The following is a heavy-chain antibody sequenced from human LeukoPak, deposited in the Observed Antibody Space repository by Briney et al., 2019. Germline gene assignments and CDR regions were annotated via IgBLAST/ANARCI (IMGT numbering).Heavy chain of an antibody. D-gene: IGHD4-17*01. Sequence: GGSLRLSCAVSGFTFSDYWMSWVRQAPGKGLEWVANIKQDGSEKYFVKSVEGRFTISRDNAENSLYLQMNSLRAEDTAGYYCATCYNDDYGYFQHWGQGTLVTVSS. J-gene: IGHJ1*01. CDR3: ATCYNDDYGYFQH. CDR2: IKQDGSEK. V-gene: IGHV3-7*01. CDR1: GFTFSDYW.